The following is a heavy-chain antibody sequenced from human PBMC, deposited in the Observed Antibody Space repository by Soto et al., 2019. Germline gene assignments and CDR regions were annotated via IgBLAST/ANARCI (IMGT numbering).Heavy chain of an antibody. CDR1: GFTFSSYA. CDR2: ISYDGSNK. CDR3: ARTHGDSTFTLSYFDY. J-gene: IGHJ4*02. V-gene: IGHV3-30-3*01. D-gene: IGHD4-17*01. Sequence: QVQLVESGGGVVQPGRSLRLSCAASGFTFSSYAMHWVRQAPGKGLEWVAVISYDGSNKYYADSVKGRFTISRDNSKNTLYLQMNSLRAEDTAVYYCARTHGDSTFTLSYFDYWGQGTLVTVSS.